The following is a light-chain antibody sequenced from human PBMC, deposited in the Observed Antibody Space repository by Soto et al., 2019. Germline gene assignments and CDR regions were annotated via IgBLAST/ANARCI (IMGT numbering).Light chain of an antibody. Sequence: DIQMTQSPSSLSASVGDTVNISCRASQSISIYSNWYQQKPGTAPRLLIYSASIRQSGVPSRFSGSGSGTDFTLTISGLQPGDFATYYCQQSFSTLWTFGQGTKVDIK. J-gene: IGKJ1*01. CDR3: QQSFSTLWT. V-gene: IGKV1-39*01. CDR1: QSISIY. CDR2: SAS.